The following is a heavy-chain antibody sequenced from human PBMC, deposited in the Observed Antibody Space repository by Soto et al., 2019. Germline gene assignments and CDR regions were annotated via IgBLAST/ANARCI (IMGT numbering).Heavy chain of an antibody. Sequence: PGESLRLSCAASGFTFSSYAMSWVRQAPGDGGEWVGCIKIKTDDGTTNYAAPVKGRFTIIREDSKNTLDLQMDSRKSEDTAVYYCTTDHKRVVTAKVDDWGQGTTVTVS. CDR3: TTDHKRVVTAKVDD. CDR2: IKIKTDDGTT. CDR1: GFTFSSYA. J-gene: IGHJ6*02. D-gene: IGHD2-21*02. V-gene: IGHV3-15*06.